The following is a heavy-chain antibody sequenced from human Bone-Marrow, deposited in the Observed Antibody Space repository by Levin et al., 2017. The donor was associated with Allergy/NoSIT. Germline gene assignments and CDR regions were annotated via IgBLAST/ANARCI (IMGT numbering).Heavy chain of an antibody. D-gene: IGHD6-13*01. CDR1: GGTFSSYA. CDR2: IIPIFGTA. CDR3: ARTGYSSSWDKFDY. J-gene: IGHJ4*02. V-gene: IGHV1-69*06. Sequence: SVKVSCKASGGTFSSYAISWVRQAPGQGLEWMGGIIPIFGTANYAQKFQGRVTITADKSTSTAYMELSSLRSEDTAVYYCARTGYSSSWDKFDYWGQGTLVTVSS.